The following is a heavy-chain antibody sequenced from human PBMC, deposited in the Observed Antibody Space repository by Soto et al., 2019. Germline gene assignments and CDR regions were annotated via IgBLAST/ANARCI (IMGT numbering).Heavy chain of an antibody. V-gene: IGHV4-59*01. CDR2: IYYSGST. CDR1: GGSFCGYY. CDR3: ARVVPAAGVAYYDFWSGYFYGMDV. J-gene: IGHJ6*02. D-gene: IGHD3-3*01. Sequence: SETLSLTCAVYGGSFCGYYWSWIRQPPGKGLEWIGYIYYSGSTNYNPSLKSRVTISVDTSKNQFSLKLSSVTAADTAVYYCARVVPAAGVAYYDFWSGYFYGMDVWGQGTTVTASS.